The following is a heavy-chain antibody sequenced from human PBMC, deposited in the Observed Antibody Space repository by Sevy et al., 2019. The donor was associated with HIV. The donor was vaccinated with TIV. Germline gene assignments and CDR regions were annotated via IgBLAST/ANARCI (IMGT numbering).Heavy chain of an antibody. CDR2: ISYDGSNK. CDR1: GFTFSSYG. J-gene: IGHJ4*02. V-gene: IGHV3-30*18. CDR3: AKTSTLYDFWSGHVDY. D-gene: IGHD3-3*01. Sequence: GGSLRLSCAASGFTFSSYGMHWVRQAPGKGLEWVAVISYDGSNKYYAYSVKGRFTISRDNSKNTLYLQMNSLRAEDTAVYYCAKTSTLYDFWSGHVDYWGQGTLVTVSS.